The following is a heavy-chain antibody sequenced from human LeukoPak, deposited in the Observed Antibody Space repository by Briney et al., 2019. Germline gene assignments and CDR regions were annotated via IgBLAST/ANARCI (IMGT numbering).Heavy chain of an antibody. CDR1: RFTFSSYV. V-gene: IGHV3-23*01. CDR3: ANGGGGF. Sequence: GGALRLSCAASRFTFSSYVMSWVRQAPGKGLEWVSSITGSGTGTFYADSVRGRFTISRDNSKKTVYLQMNSLRVEDTAVYYCANGGGGFWGQGTLVTVSS. J-gene: IGHJ4*02. CDR2: ITGSGTGT. D-gene: IGHD3-16*01.